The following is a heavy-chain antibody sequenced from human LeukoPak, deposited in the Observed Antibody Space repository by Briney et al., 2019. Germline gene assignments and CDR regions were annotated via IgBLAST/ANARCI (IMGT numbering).Heavy chain of an antibody. CDR2: IYHSGNT. CDR1: GYSISSGYY. D-gene: IGHD5-18*01. V-gene: IGHV4-38-2*02. Sequence: SETLSLTCTVSGYSISSGYYWGWIRQPPGKGLEWIGSIYHSGNTYYNPSLKSRVTISVDTSKNQFSLKLSSVTAADTAVYYCARTAWDTANYYYYYMDVWGKGTTVTVSS. CDR3: ARTAWDTANYYYYYMDV. J-gene: IGHJ6*03.